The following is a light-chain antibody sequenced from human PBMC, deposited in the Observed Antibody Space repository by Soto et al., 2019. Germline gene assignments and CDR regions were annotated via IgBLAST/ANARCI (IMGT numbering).Light chain of an antibody. J-gene: IGKJ4*01. CDR1: QSVSTY. CDR2: DAS. CDR3: QQRIEWL. V-gene: IGKV3-11*01. Sequence: EVVLTQSPATLSLSPGDRATLSCRARQSVSTYLSWSQHKPGQAHSLLIYDASNRATGIPARISGSGSGTYFTLTSSSREPEDFAVYYCQQRIEWLFGGGTQGEIK.